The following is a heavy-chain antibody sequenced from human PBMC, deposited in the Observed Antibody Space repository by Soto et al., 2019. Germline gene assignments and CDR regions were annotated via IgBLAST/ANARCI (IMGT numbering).Heavy chain of an antibody. J-gene: IGHJ4*02. V-gene: IGHV1-18*01. CDR1: GYTFSNYG. Sequence: QVQLVQSGAEVKKPGASVKVSCKASGYTFSNYGISWVRQAPGQGLEWMGWISAYNGNTKYAQKLQGRVTMTTDTSTRTAYMGLRSLRSDDTAVYYCARDSPPVDNWGQGTLVTVSS. CDR3: ARDSPPVDN. CDR2: ISAYNGNT.